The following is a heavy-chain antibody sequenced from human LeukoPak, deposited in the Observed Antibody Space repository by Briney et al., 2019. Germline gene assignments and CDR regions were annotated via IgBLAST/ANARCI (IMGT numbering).Heavy chain of an antibody. CDR3: ARDKRHSYGRYFDP. V-gene: IGHV4-59*01. CDR2: MQSTGNS. Sequence: SETLSLTCSVSGDSISTYHWNWIRKPPGKGLEWIGYMQSTGNSKYNPSLKNRVSIFIDMSKNQFVLNLRSVTAADTAVYYCARDKRHSYGRYFDPWGQGMLVTVSS. CDR1: GDSISTYH. J-gene: IGHJ4*02. D-gene: IGHD5-18*01.